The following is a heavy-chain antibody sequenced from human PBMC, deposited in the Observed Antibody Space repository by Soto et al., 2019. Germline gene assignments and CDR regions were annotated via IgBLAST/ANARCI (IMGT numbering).Heavy chain of an antibody. CDR3: ASDNHSSGYSYSFDY. J-gene: IGHJ4*02. CDR2: IYHSVST. CDR1: GYSINSDDY. V-gene: IGHV4-38-2*02. D-gene: IGHD3-22*01. Sequence: SETLSLTCTVSGYSINSDDYWGWSRQPPGKGLEWIASIYHSVSTFYNPSLRSRVTISVDTSKNQFSLKLSSVTAADTAVYYCASDNHSSGYSYSFDYWGQGTLVTVFS.